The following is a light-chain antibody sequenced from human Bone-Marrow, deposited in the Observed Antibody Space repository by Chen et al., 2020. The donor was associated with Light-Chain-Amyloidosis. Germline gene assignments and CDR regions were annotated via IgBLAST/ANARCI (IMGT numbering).Light chain of an antibody. Sequence: SYLLTQPSSVPAAPAQTATIACGGNNIGSTSVHWYQQTPGQAPLLVVYDDSDRPSGIPERLSGSNSGNTATLTISRVEAGDEADYYCQVWDRSSDRPVFGGGTKLTVL. CDR2: DDS. V-gene: IGLV3-21*02. CDR3: QVWDRSSDRPV. J-gene: IGLJ3*02. CDR1: NIGSTS.